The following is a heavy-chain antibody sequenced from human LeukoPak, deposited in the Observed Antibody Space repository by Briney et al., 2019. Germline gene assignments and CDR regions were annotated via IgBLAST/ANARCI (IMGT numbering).Heavy chain of an antibody. CDR2: IYHSGST. CDR1: GGSISSSNW. V-gene: IGHV4-4*02. Sequence: SETLSLTCAVSGGSISSSNWWSWVRQPPGKGLEWIGEIYHSGSTNYNPSLKSRVTISVDKSKNQFSLKLSSVTAADTAVYYCARDAPQARAVADGTGYFDYWGQGTLVTVSS. D-gene: IGHD6-19*01. J-gene: IGHJ4*02. CDR3: ARDAPQARAVADGTGYFDY.